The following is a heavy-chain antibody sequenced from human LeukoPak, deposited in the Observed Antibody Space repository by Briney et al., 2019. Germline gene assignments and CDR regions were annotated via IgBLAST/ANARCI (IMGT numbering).Heavy chain of an antibody. J-gene: IGHJ4*02. CDR3: ARGDFLDY. Sequence: PGKSLRLSCAASGFTFSSYAIHWVRQAPGKGLEWVALTSYDGFNKYYADSVKGRFTISRDDSKNTLYLQMNSLRPEDTAVYYCARGDFLDYWGQGTLVTVSS. V-gene: IGHV3-30-3*01. CDR2: TSYDGFNK. CDR1: GFTFSSYA.